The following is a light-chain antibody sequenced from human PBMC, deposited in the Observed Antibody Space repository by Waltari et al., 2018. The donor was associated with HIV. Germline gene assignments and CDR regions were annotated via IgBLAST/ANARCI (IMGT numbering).Light chain of an antibody. V-gene: IGLV2-23*02. CDR1: SSHVGSDHR. J-gene: IGLJ1*01. Sequence: QSALTQPASVSGSTGQALTTSFTGTSSHVGSDHRVPWYQQHPGKAPKRMIYEVTKRPSSISNRFSGSKSGDTASLTISGLQTEDEADYYCCSYAGSHNFVFGTGTKVTV. CDR2: EVT. CDR3: CSYAGSHNFV.